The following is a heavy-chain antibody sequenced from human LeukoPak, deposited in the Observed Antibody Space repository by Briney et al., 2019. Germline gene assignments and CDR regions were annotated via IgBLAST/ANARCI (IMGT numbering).Heavy chain of an antibody. D-gene: IGHD2-8*01. CDR2: TTGSGGST. CDR3: AKGNILIVSATTFFDS. Sequence: PGGSLRLSCEASGFTFSSYAMSWVRQAPGKGLEWVSSTTGSGGSTYYADSVKGRLTISRDNPKNTLYLQMNSLRAEDTAVYYCAKGNILIVSATTFFDSWGQGTLVTVSS. V-gene: IGHV3-23*01. CDR1: GFTFSSYA. J-gene: IGHJ4*02.